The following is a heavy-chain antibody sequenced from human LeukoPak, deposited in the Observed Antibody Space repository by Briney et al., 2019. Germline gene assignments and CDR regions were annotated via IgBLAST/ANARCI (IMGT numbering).Heavy chain of an antibody. CDR2: ISGSGGST. CDR1: GFTFSSYA. D-gene: IGHD6-13*01. Sequence: GGSLRLSCVASGFTFSSYAMSWVRQAPGKGLEWVSAISGSGGSTYYADSVKGRFTVSRDDFKNTLYLQMNSLRVEDTAVYYCAKDEAPAAGSWNYYYGMDVWGQGATVTVSS. V-gene: IGHV3-23*01. CDR3: AKDEAPAAGSWNYYYGMDV. J-gene: IGHJ6*02.